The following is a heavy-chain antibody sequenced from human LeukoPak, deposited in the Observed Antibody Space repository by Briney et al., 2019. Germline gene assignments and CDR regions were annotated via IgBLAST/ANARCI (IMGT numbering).Heavy chain of an antibody. V-gene: IGHV1-69*02. CDR3: ARVFDSSGYSKTPYYGMDV. D-gene: IGHD3-22*01. Sequence: ASVKVSCKASGGTFSSYTISWVRQAPGQGLEWMGRIIPILGIANYAQKFQGRVTITADKSTSTAYMELSSLRSEDTAVYYCARVFDSSGYSKTPYYGMDVWGQGTTVTVSS. CDR2: IIPILGIA. J-gene: IGHJ6*02. CDR1: GGTFSSYT.